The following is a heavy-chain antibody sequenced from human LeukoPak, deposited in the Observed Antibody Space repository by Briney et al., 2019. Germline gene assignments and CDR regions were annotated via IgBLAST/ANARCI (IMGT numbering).Heavy chain of an antibody. D-gene: IGHD5-12*01. J-gene: IGHJ5*02. CDR1: ELTFGSYA. Sequence: GGSRRPSGEASELTFGSYARHGFGQAPGKGRRGLPVISYDGSNKYYADSVKGRFTISRDNSKNTLYLQMNSLRAEDTAVYYCARDAAVGYGGWFDPWGQGTLVTVSS. CDR3: ARDAAVGYGGWFDP. V-gene: IGHV3-30*04. CDR2: ISYDGSNK.